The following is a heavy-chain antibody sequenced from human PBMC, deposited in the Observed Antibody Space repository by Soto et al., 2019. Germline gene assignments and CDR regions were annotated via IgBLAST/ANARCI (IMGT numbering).Heavy chain of an antibody. CDR2: IYYSGST. D-gene: IGHD3-3*01. Sequence: PSETLSLTCTVSGGSISSGDYYWSWIRQPPGKGLEWIGYIYYSGSTYYNPSLKSRVTISVDTSKNQFSLKLSSVTAADTAVYYCARGGGYDFWSGANWFDPWGQGTLVTVSS. J-gene: IGHJ5*02. CDR3: ARGGGYDFWSGANWFDP. V-gene: IGHV4-30-4*01. CDR1: GGSISSGDYY.